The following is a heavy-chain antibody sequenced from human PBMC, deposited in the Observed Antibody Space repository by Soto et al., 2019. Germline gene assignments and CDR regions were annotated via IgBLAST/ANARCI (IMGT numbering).Heavy chain of an antibody. J-gene: IGHJ2*01. CDR1: GFTFINYA. Sequence: EVQLLESGGGLVQPGGSLRLSCAGSGFTFINYAMNWVRQAPGKGLEWVSTISGGGDAPFFADSVRGRFTISRDNSKNTVTLQMNNLGVDDTAVYFYARKVPGSTSRPDYWYFDLWGRGTLVTVSS. V-gene: IGHV3-23*01. CDR3: ARKVPGSTSRPDYWYFDL. CDR2: ISGGGDAP. D-gene: IGHD3-10*01.